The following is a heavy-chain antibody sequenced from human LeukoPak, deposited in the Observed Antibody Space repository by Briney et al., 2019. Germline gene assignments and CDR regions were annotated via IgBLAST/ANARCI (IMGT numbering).Heavy chain of an antibody. CDR1: GFTFRTYS. Sequence: PGGSLRLSCAASGFTFRTYSMNWVRQAPGKGLEWVSYISSSSSSIFYADSVKGRFTISRDNAKNSLYLQMSSLRDEDTAVYYCARESRESCAAFDIWGQGTMVAVSS. J-gene: IGHJ3*02. V-gene: IGHV3-48*02. CDR3: ARESRESCAAFDI. CDR2: ISSSSSSI.